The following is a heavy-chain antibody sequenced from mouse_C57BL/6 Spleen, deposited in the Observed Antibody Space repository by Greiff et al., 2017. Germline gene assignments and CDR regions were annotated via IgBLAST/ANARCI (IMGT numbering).Heavy chain of an antibody. J-gene: IGHJ1*03. V-gene: IGHV1-85*01. CDR1: GYTFTSYD. Sequence: QVQLQQSGPELVKPGASVKLSCKASGYTFTSYDINWVKQRPGQGLEWIGWIYPRDGSTTYNEKFKGKATLTVDTSSSTAYMELHSLTSEDSAVYFCARSRIYYDYDPHWYFDVWGTGTTVTVSS. D-gene: IGHD2-4*01. CDR2: IYPRDGST. CDR3: ARSRIYYDYDPHWYFDV.